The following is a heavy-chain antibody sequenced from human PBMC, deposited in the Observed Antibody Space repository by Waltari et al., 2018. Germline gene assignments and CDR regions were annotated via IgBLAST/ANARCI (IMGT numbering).Heavy chain of an antibody. V-gene: IGHV5-51*03. Sequence: EVQLVQSGAEVKKPGESLKISCKGYGYTFTIYWSGWVCQVPGKGLEWMGIIYPGDSDTRYSPAFQGQVTISADKSISTAYLQWGSLEASDTAIYYWARNTGGGISEPFDLWDQGTLVTVSS. CDR3: ARNTGGGISEPFDL. D-gene: IGHD1-26*01. J-gene: IGHJ4*02. CDR2: IYPGDSDT. CDR1: GYTFTIYW.